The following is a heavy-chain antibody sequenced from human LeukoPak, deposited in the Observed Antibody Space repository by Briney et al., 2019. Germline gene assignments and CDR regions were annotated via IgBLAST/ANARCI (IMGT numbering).Heavy chain of an antibody. CDR2: IDTSGNT. CDR1: GGSISSYY. V-gene: IGHV4-4*07. D-gene: IGHD3-22*01. J-gene: IGHJ6*03. Sequence: PSETLSLTCTVSGGSISSYYWSWIRQPAGKGLEWIGRIDTSGNTNYKPSLKSRVTMSVDTSKNQFSLKLSSVTAADTAVYYCATSGLNYYDSSGGGYYYMDVWGKGTTVTVSS. CDR3: ATSGLNYYDSSGGGYYYMDV.